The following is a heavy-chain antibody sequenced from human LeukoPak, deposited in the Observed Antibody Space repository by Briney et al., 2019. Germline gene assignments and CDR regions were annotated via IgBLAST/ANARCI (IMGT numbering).Heavy chain of an antibody. V-gene: IGHV3-30*02. J-gene: IGHJ4*02. CDR2: IRYDGSNK. D-gene: IGHD3-10*01. Sequence: GGSLRLSCAASGFTFSSNGMHWVRQAPGKGLEWVAFIRYDGSNKYYADSVKGRFTISRDNSKNTLYLQMNSLRAEDTAVYYCAKDSEDGFGEIYFDYWGQGTLVTVSS. CDR1: GFTFSSNG. CDR3: AKDSEDGFGEIYFDY.